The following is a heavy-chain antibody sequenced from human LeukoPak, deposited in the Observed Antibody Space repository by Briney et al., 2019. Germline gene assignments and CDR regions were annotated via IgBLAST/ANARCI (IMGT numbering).Heavy chain of an antibody. V-gene: IGHV1-2*02. Sequence: GASVKVSCKASGYTFTGYYMHWVRQAPGQGLEWMGWINPNSGGTNYAQKFQGRVTMTRDTSISTAYMELSRLRSDDTAAYYCARSPRRFTMVRGVIYFDYWGQGTLVTVSS. CDR1: GYTFTGYY. D-gene: IGHD3-10*01. CDR3: ARSPRRFTMVRGVIYFDY. CDR2: INPNSGGT. J-gene: IGHJ4*02.